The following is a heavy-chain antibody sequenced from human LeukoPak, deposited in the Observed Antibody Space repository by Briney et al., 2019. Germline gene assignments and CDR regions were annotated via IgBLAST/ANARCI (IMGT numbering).Heavy chain of an antibody. J-gene: IGHJ4*02. CDR1: GFTFSSYA. CDR3: ARDLKVRGLDPNYFDC. CDR2: ISGSGGST. D-gene: IGHD2-21*01. Sequence: GGSLRLSCAASGFTFSSYAMSWVRQAPGKGLEWVSAISGSGGSTYYADSVKGRFTISRDDSKNMLYLHMNSLRAEDTAVYYCARDLKVRGLDPNYFDCWGQGTLVTVSS. V-gene: IGHV3-23*01.